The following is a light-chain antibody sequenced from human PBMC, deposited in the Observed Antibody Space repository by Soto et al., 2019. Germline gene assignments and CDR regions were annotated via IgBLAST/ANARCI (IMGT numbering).Light chain of an antibody. CDR1: QTISSW. V-gene: IGKV1-5*03. CDR2: KAS. J-gene: IGKJ1*01. Sequence: DIQMTQSPSTLSGSVGDRVTITCRASQTISSWLAWYQQKPGKAPKLLIYKASTLKSGVPSRFSGSGSGTEFTLTISSLQPDDFATYYCQQYYSYSPWTFGQGTKVDI. CDR3: QQYYSYSPWT.